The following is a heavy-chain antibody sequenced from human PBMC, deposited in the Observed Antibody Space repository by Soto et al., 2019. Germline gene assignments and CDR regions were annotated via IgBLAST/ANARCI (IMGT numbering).Heavy chain of an antibody. J-gene: IGHJ5*02. V-gene: IGHV3-7*01. CDR1: GFTFSSYW. D-gene: IGHD5-18*01. CDR2: IKQDGSEK. Sequence: GGSLRLSCAASGFTFSSYWMSWVRQAPGKGLEWVANIKQDGSEKYYVDSVKGRLTISRDYAKNSLYLQMNSLRAEDTAVYYCARDLGIELWLPWFDPWAQGTLVPVSS. CDR3: ARDLGIELWLPWFDP.